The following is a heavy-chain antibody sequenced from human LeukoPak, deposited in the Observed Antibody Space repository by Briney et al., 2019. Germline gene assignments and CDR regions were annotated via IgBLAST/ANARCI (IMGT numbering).Heavy chain of an antibody. CDR1: GGSISSYY. Sequence: SETLSLTCTVSGGSISSYYWSWIRQPPGKGLEWIGYINYSGSTNYNPSLKSRVTISVDTSKNQFSLKLSSVTAADTAVYYCARDRRGATDYWGQGTLVTVSS. J-gene: IGHJ4*02. CDR2: INYSGST. D-gene: IGHD5-12*01. CDR3: ARDRRGATDY. V-gene: IGHV4-59*01.